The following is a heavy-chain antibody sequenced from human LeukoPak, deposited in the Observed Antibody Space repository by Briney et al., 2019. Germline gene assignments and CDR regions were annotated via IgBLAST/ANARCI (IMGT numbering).Heavy chain of an antibody. Sequence: GGSLRLSCLASGFTFSNTWMNWVRQAPGKGLEWVARIRSKRDGGTTDYAAPVKGGFTISRDDSKNTMYLQMNSLKAEDTAVYYCARDWYYAFDFWGQGTMVTVSS. V-gene: IGHV3-15*07. CDR2: IRSKRDGGTT. CDR3: ARDWYYAFDF. D-gene: IGHD2-21*02. CDR1: GFTFSNTW. J-gene: IGHJ3*01.